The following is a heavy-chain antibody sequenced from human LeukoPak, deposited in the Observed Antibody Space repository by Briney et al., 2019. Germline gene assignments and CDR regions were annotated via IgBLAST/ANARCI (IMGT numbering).Heavy chain of an antibody. J-gene: IGHJ4*02. CDR2: IYYSGST. D-gene: IGHD3-22*01. V-gene: IGHV4-59*08. CDR1: GGSISSYY. CDR3: ARHGLNYYDSSGYYLRYGFDY. Sequence: PSETLSLTCTVSGGSISSYYWSWIRQPPGKGLEWIGHIYYSGSTNYNPSLKSRVTISVDTSKNQFSLKLSSVTAADTAVYYCARHGLNYYDSSGYYLRYGFDYWGQGTLVTVSS.